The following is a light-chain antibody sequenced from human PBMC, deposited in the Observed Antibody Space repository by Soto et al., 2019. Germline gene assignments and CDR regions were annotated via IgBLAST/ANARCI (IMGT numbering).Light chain of an antibody. CDR1: QGISSF. Sequence: IQLTQSPSSLSASVGDRVTITCRASQGISSFIAWNRQQPGKAPKLLIHSASTLHSGVPSRFSGSGPGTDFTLTISNLQPEDFATCYCQQLNSYPLPFGGGTKVEIK. CDR2: SAS. J-gene: IGKJ4*01. CDR3: QQLNSYPLP. V-gene: IGKV1-9*01.